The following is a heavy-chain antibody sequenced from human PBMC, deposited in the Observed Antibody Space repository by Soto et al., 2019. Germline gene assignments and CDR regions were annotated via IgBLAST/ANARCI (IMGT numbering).Heavy chain of an antibody. CDR2: IKQDGSEK. V-gene: IGHV3-7*01. J-gene: IGHJ6*03. CDR1: GFTFSSYW. CDR3: ARSYSSSWYPYYYYYMDV. Sequence: GGSLRLSCAASGFTFSSYWMSWVRQAPGKGLEWVANIKQDGSEKYYVDSVKGRFTVSRDNAKNSLYLQMNSLRAEDTAVYYCARSYSSSWYPYYYYYMDVWGKGTTVTVSS. D-gene: IGHD6-13*01.